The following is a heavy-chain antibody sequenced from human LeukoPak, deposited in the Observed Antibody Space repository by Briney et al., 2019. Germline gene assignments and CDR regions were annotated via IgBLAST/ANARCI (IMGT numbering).Heavy chain of an antibody. J-gene: IGHJ4*02. V-gene: IGHV3-7*03. CDR1: GFSFNNYW. D-gene: IGHD6-13*01. Sequence: GGSLRLSCAASGFSFNNYWMHWVRQAPGKGLEWVANIKQDGSDKYYVDSVKGRFTISRDNSKNTLYLQMNSLRAEDTAVCYCAKILELVLLDYWGQGTLVTVSS. CDR3: AKILELVLLDY. CDR2: IKQDGSDK.